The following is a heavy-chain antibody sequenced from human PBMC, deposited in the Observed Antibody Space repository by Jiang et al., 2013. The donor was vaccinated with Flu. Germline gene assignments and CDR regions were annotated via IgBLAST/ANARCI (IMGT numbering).Heavy chain of an antibody. Sequence: QTLSLTCAISGDSVSSNSAAWNWIRQSPSRGLEWLGRTYYRSKWYNDYAVSVKSRITINPDTSKNQFSLQLNSVTPEDTAMYYCARDAIAAAGGRFDPWGQGTLVTVSS. CDR2: TYYRSKWYN. D-gene: IGHD6-13*01. CDR1: GDSVSSNSAA. CDR3: ARDAIAAAGGRFDP. J-gene: IGHJ5*02. V-gene: IGHV6-1*01.